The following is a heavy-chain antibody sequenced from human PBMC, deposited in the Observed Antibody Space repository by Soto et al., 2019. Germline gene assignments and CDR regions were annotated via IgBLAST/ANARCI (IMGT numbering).Heavy chain of an antibody. V-gene: IGHV3-30*18. CDR3: VKGSLPDDYSYGLDV. CDR2: ISYDGSGK. CDR1: GFTFSRYG. J-gene: IGHJ6*02. Sequence: PGGSLRLSCAASGFTFSRYGMHWVRQDPVKGLEWVAVISYDGSGKKYADSVKGRFTISRDNSENTLYLQMNSLRGEDTAVYYCVKGSLPDDYSYGLDVWGQGTTVTVSS.